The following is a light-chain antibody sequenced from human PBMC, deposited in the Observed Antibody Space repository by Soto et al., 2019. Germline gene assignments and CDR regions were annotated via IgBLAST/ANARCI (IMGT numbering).Light chain of an antibody. CDR2: GAS. J-gene: IGKJ1*01. CDR3: QQYGSSPWT. CDR1: QSVSSNY. Sequence: EIVLTQSPGTLSLSPGERATLSCRASQSVSSNYLAWYQQKPGQAPRLLIYGASSRATGIPDRFSGSESGTDFTITISTLEPEDFAVYFCQQYGSSPWTFGQGTKVEIK. V-gene: IGKV3-20*01.